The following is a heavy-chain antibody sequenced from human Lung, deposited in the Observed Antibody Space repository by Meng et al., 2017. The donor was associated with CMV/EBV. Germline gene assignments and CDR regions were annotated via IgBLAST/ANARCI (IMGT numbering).Heavy chain of an antibody. Sequence: SLKISCAASGFTFSDYYMSWIRQAPGKGLEWVSYISSSGSTIYYADSVKGRFTISRDNAKNSLYLQMNSLRAEDTAVYYCARGRRGSSGYSVEYFQHWGQGTLVTVSS. V-gene: IGHV3-11*01. CDR1: GFTFSDYY. CDR3: ARGRRGSSGYSVEYFQH. CDR2: ISSSGSTI. D-gene: IGHD3-22*01. J-gene: IGHJ1*01.